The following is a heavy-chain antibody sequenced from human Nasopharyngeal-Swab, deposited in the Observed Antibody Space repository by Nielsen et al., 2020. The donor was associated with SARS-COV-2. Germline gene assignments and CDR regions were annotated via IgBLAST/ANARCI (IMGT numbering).Heavy chain of an antibody. CDR2: MNPNSGNT. J-gene: IGHJ3*02. Sequence: WVRQAPGQGLEWMGRMNPNSGNTGYAQKFQGRVTMTRNTSISTAYMELSSLRSEDTAVYYCARGVTGTVVVPAATDGGGGDDAFDIWGQGTMVTVSS. V-gene: IGHV1-8*01. D-gene: IGHD2-2*01. CDR3: ARGVTGTVVVPAATDGGGGDDAFDI.